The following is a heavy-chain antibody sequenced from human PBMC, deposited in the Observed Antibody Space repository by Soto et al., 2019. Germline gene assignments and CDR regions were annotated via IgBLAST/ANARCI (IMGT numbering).Heavy chain of an antibody. V-gene: IGHV1-69*12. J-gene: IGHJ6*02. CDR3: ARPTPDYGGSYYSGMDV. Sequence: QVQLVQSGAEVKKPGSSVKVSCKASGGTFSSYAISWVRQAPGQGLEWMGGIIPIFGTANYAQKFQGRVTMTADESTSTAYMELSSLRSEDTAVYYCARPTPDYGGSYYSGMDVWGQGPTVTVSS. D-gene: IGHD4-17*01. CDR2: IIPIFGTA. CDR1: GGTFSSYA.